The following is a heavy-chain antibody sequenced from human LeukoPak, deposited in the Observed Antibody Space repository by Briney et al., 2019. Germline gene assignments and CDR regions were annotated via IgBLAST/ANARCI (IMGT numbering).Heavy chain of an antibody. J-gene: IGHJ4*02. CDR3: AANYSSSWYDYFDY. CDR1: GFTFSNYA. Sequence: GGSLRLSCAASGFTFSNYAMSWVRQAPGKGLEWVSAISGSGGSTYYADSVKGRFTISRDNSKNTLYLQMNSLRAEDTAVYYCAANYSSSWYDYFDYWGQGTLVTVSS. D-gene: IGHD6-13*01. V-gene: IGHV3-23*01. CDR2: ISGSGGST.